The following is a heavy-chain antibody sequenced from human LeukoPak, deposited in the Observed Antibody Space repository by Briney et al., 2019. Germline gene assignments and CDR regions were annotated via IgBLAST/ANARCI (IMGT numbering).Heavy chain of an antibody. CDR3: ANSYDGKIVPFDN. Sequence: SETLSLTCTVPDGSISNSFWNWVRQPPGGGLEWIAYIHTSGSTNYNPAFKSRVTLSVDTSKSQFSLRLDSVTASDTAVYYCANSYDGKIVPFDNWGQGTLVTVSS. CDR2: IHTSGST. J-gene: IGHJ4*02. D-gene: IGHD4-23*01. CDR1: DGSISNSF. V-gene: IGHV4-4*09.